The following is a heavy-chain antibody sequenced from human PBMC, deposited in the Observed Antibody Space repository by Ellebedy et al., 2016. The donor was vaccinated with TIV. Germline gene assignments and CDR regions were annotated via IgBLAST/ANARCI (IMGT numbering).Heavy chain of an antibody. D-gene: IGHD4-23*01. Sequence: ASVKVSXXASGYTFTGYYMHWVRQAPGQGLEWMGWINPNSGGTNYAQKFQGRVTMTRDTSISTAYMELSRLRSDDTAVYYCARNYGGSKDLDYWGQGILVTVSS. CDR1: GYTFTGYY. CDR2: INPNSGGT. J-gene: IGHJ4*02. CDR3: ARNYGGSKDLDY. V-gene: IGHV1-2*02.